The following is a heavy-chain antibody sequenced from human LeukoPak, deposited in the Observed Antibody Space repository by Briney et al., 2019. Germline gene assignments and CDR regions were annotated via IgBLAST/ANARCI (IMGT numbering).Heavy chain of an antibody. D-gene: IGHD2-2*01. CDR3: ARDLRYCSSTSCYFVYYGMDV. CDR2: ISYDGSNK. Sequence: GGSLRLSCAASGLTFSCCAIHWVRQAPGKGLEWVAVISYDGSNKYYADSVKGRFTISRDNSKNTLYLQMNSLRAEDTAVYYCARDLRYCSSTSCYFVYYGMDVWGQGTTVTVSS. J-gene: IGHJ6*02. V-gene: IGHV3-30-3*01. CDR1: GLTFSCCA.